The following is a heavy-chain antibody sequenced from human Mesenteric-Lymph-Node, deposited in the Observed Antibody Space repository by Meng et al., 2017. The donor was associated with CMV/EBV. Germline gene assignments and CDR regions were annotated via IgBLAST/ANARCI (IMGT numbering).Heavy chain of an antibody. CDR1: GGSISSGDYY. Sequence: GSLRLSCTVSGGSISSGDYYWSWIRQPPGKGLEWIGSIYDSGSTYYNPSLKSRVTISVDTSKNQFSLKLSSVTAADTAVYYCARGGHTMFGVVKGAFDIWGQGTMVTVSS. V-gene: IGHV4-39*07. J-gene: IGHJ3*02. D-gene: IGHD3-3*01. CDR3: ARGGHTMFGVVKGAFDI. CDR2: IYDSGST.